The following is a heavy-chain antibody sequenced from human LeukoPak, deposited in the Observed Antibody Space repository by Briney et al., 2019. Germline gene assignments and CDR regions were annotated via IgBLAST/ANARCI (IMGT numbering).Heavy chain of an antibody. Sequence: ASVKVSCKASRYTFTNYEISWVRQATGQGLEWMGWMSPNSRNTGYAQKFQGRVTMTRNTSIYTAYMELSSLRSEDTAVYYCVRGRGGDDAFDIWGQGTMVIVSS. V-gene: IGHV1-8*01. CDR1: RYTFTNYE. CDR3: VRGRGGDDAFDI. CDR2: MSPNSRNT. D-gene: IGHD3-16*01. J-gene: IGHJ3*02.